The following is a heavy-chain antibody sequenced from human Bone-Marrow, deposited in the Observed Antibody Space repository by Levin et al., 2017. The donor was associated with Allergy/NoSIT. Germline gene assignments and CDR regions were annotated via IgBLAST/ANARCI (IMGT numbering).Heavy chain of an antibody. D-gene: IGHD3-3*01. J-gene: IGHJ6*04. CDR1: GFAFNTYG. CDR3: ARDEWLAEGFVDV. Sequence: GGSLRLSCAASGFAFNTYGIHWVRQAPGKGLEWVALIWHDGKTRNYADSVKGRFTISRDNSKNSVSLEMNRLRAEDTAVYYCARDEWLAEGFVDVWGKGTTVNVSS. CDR2: IWHDGKTR. V-gene: IGHV3-33*01.